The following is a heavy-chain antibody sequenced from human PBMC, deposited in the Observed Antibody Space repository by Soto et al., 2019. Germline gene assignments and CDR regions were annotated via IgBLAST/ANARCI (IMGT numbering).Heavy chain of an antibody. D-gene: IGHD4-17*01. Sequence: QLQLQESGPGLVKPSETLSLTCTVSGGSISSSSYYWGWIRQPPGKGLEWIGSIYYSGSTYYNPSLKSRVTISVDTSKNQFSLKLSSVTAADTAVYYCARQDYGDYYSRYGSFDYWGQGTLVTVSS. CDR1: GGSISSSSYY. J-gene: IGHJ4*02. V-gene: IGHV4-39*01. CDR3: ARQDYGDYYSRYGSFDY. CDR2: IYYSGST.